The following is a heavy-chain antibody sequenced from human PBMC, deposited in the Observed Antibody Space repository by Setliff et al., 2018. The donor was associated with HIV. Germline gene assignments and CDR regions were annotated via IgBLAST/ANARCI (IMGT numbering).Heavy chain of an antibody. CDR2: IYHSGST. D-gene: IGHD3-22*01. Sequence: SETLSLTCAVSGYSIRSGYYWGWIRQPPGKGLEWIGSIYHSGSTYYNPSLKSRVSISVDTSKNQFSLKLSSVTAADTAVYYCARLLDLYYYDSSGPFDIWGQGTMVTVSS. CDR1: GYSIRSGYY. V-gene: IGHV4-38-2*01. J-gene: IGHJ3*02. CDR3: ARLLDLYYYDSSGPFDI.